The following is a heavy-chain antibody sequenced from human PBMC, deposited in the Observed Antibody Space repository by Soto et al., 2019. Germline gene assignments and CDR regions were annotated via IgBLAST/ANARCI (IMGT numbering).Heavy chain of an antibody. D-gene: IGHD3-10*01. CDR1: GGSFSGYY. Sequence: SETLSLTSAVYGGSFSGYYWTWIRQPPGTGLEWIGEINHSGSTNYNPSLKSRVTISVDTSKNQFSLKLISVTAADTAVYYCARHWITMVRGVCHFDYWGQGTLVTVSS. V-gene: IGHV4-34*01. CDR2: INHSGST. J-gene: IGHJ4*02. CDR3: ARHWITMVRGVCHFDY.